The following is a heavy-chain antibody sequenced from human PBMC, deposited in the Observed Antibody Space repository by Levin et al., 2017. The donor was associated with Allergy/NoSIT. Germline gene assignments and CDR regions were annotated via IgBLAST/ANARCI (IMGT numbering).Heavy chain of an antibody. CDR2: ISSSSTTI. D-gene: IGHD3-22*01. CDR3: ARCGFGLDSGYYPLDF. CDR1: EFTFSSYS. V-gene: IGHV3-48*02. J-gene: IGHJ4*02. Sequence: GESLKISCAASEFTFSSYSMNWVRQAPGKGLEWVSYISSSSTTIYYADSVKGRFTISRDNAKNSLYLQMNSLRDEDTAVYYCARCGFGLDSGYYPLDFGCQGALVTVSS.